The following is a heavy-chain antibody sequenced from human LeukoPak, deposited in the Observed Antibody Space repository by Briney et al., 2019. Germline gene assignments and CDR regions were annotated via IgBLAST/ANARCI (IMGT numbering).Heavy chain of an antibody. CDR2: IYHSGST. V-gene: IGHV4-38-2*02. Sequence: SETLSLTCTVSGYSISSGYCWGWIRQPPGKGLEWIGRIYHSGSTYYNPSLKSRVTISVDTSKNQFSLKLSSVTAADTAVYYCARTSSGVYYFDYWGQGTLVTVSS. CDR1: GYSISSGYC. CDR3: ARTSSGVYYFDY. D-gene: IGHD3-22*01. J-gene: IGHJ4*02.